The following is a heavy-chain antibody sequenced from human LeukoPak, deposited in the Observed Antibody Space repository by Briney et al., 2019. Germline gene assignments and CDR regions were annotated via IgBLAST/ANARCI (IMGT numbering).Heavy chain of an antibody. CDR3: ARGFDWFDS. Sequence: AWGSLRLSCAGSGITLTHHWMTWVRQAPGKGLEWVANIKEDGSEKEYVDSVKGRFTISRDNAKNSLYLQMNSLRDEDTALYYCARGFDWFDSCGQGTLFTLSS. V-gene: IGHV3-7*04. CDR1: GITLTHHW. D-gene: IGHD3-3*01. J-gene: IGHJ5*01. CDR2: IKEDGSEK.